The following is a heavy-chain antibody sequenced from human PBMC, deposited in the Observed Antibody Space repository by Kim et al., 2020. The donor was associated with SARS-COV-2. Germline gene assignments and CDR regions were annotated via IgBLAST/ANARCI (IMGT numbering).Heavy chain of an antibody. Sequence: GGSLRLSCAASGFTFSSYEMNWVRQAPGKGLEWVSYISSSGSTIYYADSVKGRFTISRDNAKNSLYLQMNSLRAEDTAVYYCARDDQPAGYYNVGWPNYYYYGMDVWGQGTTVTVSS. J-gene: IGHJ6*02. D-gene: IGHD3-9*01. CDR3: ARDDQPAGYYNVGWPNYYYYGMDV. V-gene: IGHV3-48*03. CDR2: ISSSGSTI. CDR1: GFTFSSYE.